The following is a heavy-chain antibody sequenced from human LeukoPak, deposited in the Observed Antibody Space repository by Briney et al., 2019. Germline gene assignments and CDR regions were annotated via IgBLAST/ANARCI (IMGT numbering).Heavy chain of an antibody. Sequence: GGSLRLSCAASGFTFSSYSMNWVRQAPGKGLEWVSAISGSGGSTYYADSVKGRFTISRDNSKNTLYLQMNSLRAEDTAVYYCAKTYNWNVRYYFDYWGQGTLVTVSS. CDR2: ISGSGGST. CDR1: GFTFSSYS. J-gene: IGHJ4*02. D-gene: IGHD1-1*01. V-gene: IGHV3-23*01. CDR3: AKTYNWNVRYYFDY.